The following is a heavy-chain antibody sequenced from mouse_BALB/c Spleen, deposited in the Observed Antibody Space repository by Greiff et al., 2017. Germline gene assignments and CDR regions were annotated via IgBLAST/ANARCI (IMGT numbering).Heavy chain of an antibody. D-gene: IGHD2-4*01. CDR2: IDPANGNT. Sequence: DVKLQESGAELVKPGASVKLSCTASGFNIKDTYMHWVKQRPEQGLAWIGRIDPANGNTKYDPKFQGKATITADTSSNTAYLQLSSLTSEDTAVYYCARSGLRRGSMDYWGQGTSVTVSS. CDR1: GFNIKDTY. J-gene: IGHJ4*01. V-gene: IGHV14-3*02. CDR3: ARSGLRRGSMDY.